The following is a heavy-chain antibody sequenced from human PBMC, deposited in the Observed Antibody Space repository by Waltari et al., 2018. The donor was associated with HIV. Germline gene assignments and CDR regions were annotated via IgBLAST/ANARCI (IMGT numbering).Heavy chain of an antibody. CDR3: ARHALRVGASYWYFDL. CDR1: GGSISNSHYF. CDR2: IYYSGRS. D-gene: IGHD1-26*01. V-gene: IGHV4-39*01. Sequence: QLQLQESGPGLVKPSEPLSLTCPVSGGSISNSHYFCGWIRQPPGKGLEWIGRIYYSGRSYYNPSLKSRVTISVDTSKNQFSLKLSSVTATDTAVYYCARHALRVGASYWYFDLWGRGTLVTVSS. J-gene: IGHJ2*01.